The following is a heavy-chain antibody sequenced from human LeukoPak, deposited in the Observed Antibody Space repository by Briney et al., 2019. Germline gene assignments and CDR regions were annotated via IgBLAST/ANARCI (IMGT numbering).Heavy chain of an antibody. J-gene: IGHJ4*02. CDR1: GYTFTSYC. CDR2: ISAYNGNT. Sequence: ASVKVSCKASGYTFTSYCISGVRQAPGQGLEWMGWISAYNGNTNYAQKLQGRVTMTTDTSTSTAYMELRSLRSDDTAVYYCARVGSMVRGVIINYYFDYWGQGTLVTVSS. D-gene: IGHD3-10*01. V-gene: IGHV1-18*01. CDR3: ARVGSMVRGVIINYYFDY.